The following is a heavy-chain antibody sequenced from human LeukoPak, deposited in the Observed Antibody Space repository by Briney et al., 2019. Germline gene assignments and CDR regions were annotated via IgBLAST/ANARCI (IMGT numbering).Heavy chain of an antibody. V-gene: IGHV4-34*01. J-gene: IGHJ4*02. CDR1: GVSFNDYY. Sequence: PSETLSLTCAVSGVSFNDYYWSWVRQTPGKGLEWIGEINHSGYTNDSPSLKSRVTLSIDTSRKQFSLILRSVPVADTGIYYCTRMTAGHDYWGQGTLVTVSS. CDR2: INHSGYT. CDR3: TRMTAGHDY. D-gene: IGHD2-21*02.